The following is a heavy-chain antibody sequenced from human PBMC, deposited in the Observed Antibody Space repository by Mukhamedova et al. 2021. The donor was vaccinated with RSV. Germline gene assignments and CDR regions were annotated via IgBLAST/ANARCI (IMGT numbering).Heavy chain of an antibody. V-gene: IGHV3-48*03. CDR2: SGRTT. CDR3: TRDRSASSSRTHFDY. Sequence: SGRTTYYADSVKGRFTISRDNAKNSLYLQMSGLRVEDTAVYYCTRDRSASSSRTHFDYWGQGILVTVSS. D-gene: IGHD6-19*01. J-gene: IGHJ4*02.